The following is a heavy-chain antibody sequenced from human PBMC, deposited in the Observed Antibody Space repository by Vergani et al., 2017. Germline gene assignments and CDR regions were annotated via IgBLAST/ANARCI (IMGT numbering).Heavy chain of an antibody. CDR3: ARELRLLYDRFGP. CDR2: TWYDGNNK. Sequence: QVQLVESGGGVVQPGRSLRLSCAAPGYTFNQYGMHWVCQAPGKGLECVEVTWYDGNNKQYADSVKGRFTISRDNSKSTMYLQMNSLRDEDTGVYYCARELRLLYDRFGPWGQGTLVTVSS. CDR1: GYTFNQYG. J-gene: IGHJ5*02. D-gene: IGHD5-12*01. V-gene: IGHV3-33*01.